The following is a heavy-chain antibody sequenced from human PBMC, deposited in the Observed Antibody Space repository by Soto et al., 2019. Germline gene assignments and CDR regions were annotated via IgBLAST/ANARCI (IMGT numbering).Heavy chain of an antibody. V-gene: IGHV3-48*02. D-gene: IGHD6-19*01. CDR3: ARHAAGAVAGLEY. Sequence: EVQLVESGGGLVQPGGSLRLSCAASGFTFSSYIMDWVRQAPGKGLEWVSYISGSSSTIYYADSVKGRFTISRDNAMNSLYRQMNSLRDEDTAVYYCARHAAGAVAGLEYWGQGTLVTVSS. CDR1: GFTFSSYI. CDR2: ISGSSSTI. J-gene: IGHJ4*02.